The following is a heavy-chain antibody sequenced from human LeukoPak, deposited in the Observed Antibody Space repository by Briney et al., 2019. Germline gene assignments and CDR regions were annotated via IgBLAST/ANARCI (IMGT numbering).Heavy chain of an antibody. CDR1: GFTFSSYA. D-gene: IGHD6-13*01. J-gene: IGHJ4*02. CDR3: ARGQQLVYWYYFDY. Sequence: PGGSLRLSCAASGFTFSSYAMHWVRQAPGKGLEYVSAISSNGGSTYYANSVKGRFTISRDNSKNTLYLQMGSLRAEDMAVYYCARGQQLVYWYYFDYWGQGTLVTVSS. V-gene: IGHV3-64*01. CDR2: ISSNGGST.